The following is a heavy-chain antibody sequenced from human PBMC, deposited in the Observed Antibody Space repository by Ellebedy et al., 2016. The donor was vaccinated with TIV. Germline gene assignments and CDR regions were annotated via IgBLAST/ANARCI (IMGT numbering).Heavy chain of an antibody. CDR1: GFTFSGYY. D-gene: IGHD4-11*01. Sequence: GESLKISCAASGFTFSGYYMSWVSQAPGKGPEWVSVITSSGANTYYADSVKGRFIISRDNSKNTLYLQMNSLRAEDTAVYSCAHIEGDYSDFCWGQGTLVTVSS. CDR3: AHIEGDYSDFC. V-gene: IGHV3-23*01. J-gene: IGHJ4*02. CDR2: ITSSGANT.